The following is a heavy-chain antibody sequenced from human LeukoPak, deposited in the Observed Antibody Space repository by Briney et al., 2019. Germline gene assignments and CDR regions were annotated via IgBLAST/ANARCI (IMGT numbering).Heavy chain of an antibody. J-gene: IGHJ4*02. D-gene: IGHD6-19*01. CDR1: GYSFTNYW. V-gene: IGHV5-10-1*01. Sequence: GESLRISCKGSGYSFTNYWITWVRQMPGKGLEWMGRIDPTDSYTNYSPSFQGHVTISADKSINTAYLQWSSLKASDTAMYYCARQGSGWYSDYWAQGTLVTVSS. CDR2: IDPTDSYT. CDR3: ARQGSGWYSDY.